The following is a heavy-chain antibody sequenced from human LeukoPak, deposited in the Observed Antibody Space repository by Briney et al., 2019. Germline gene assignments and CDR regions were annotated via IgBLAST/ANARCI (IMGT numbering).Heavy chain of an antibody. CDR2: ISNSGGST. D-gene: IGHD3-22*01. CDR1: GFTFSSYA. Sequence: GGPLRLSCAASGFTFSSYAMGWVRQAPGKGLEWVSTISNSGGSTYYADSVKGRFTISRDNSKNTLYLQMNSLRAEDTAVYYCAKAPPDSADYWGQGTLVTVSS. J-gene: IGHJ4*02. V-gene: IGHV3-23*01. CDR3: AKAPPDSADY.